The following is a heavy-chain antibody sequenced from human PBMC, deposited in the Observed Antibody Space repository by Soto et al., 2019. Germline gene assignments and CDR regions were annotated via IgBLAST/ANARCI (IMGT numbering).Heavy chain of an antibody. Sequence: SETLSLTCTVSVGGSFSSYYWSWIRQPPGKGLEWIGYIYYSGSTNYNPSLKSRLTMSVHTSQNQFSLKVNSVTAADTAVYYCARNRGNYFDYWGQGILVTVSS. CDR2: IYYSGST. V-gene: IGHV4-59*01. CDR3: ARNRGNYFDY. J-gene: IGHJ4*02. CDR1: VGGSFSSYY.